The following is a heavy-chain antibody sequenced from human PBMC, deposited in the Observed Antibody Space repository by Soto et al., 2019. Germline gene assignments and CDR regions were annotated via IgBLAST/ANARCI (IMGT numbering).Heavy chain of an antibody. D-gene: IGHD4-17*01. CDR3: ARMDYGDYVFGY. CDR2: INAGNGNT. V-gene: IGHV1-3*01. Sequence: ASVKVSCKASGYTFTSYAMHWVRQAPGQRLEWMGWINAGNGNTKYSQKFQGRVTITRDTSASTAYMELSSLRSEDTATYYCARMDYGDYVFGYWGQGTLVTVSS. J-gene: IGHJ4*02. CDR1: GYTFTSYA.